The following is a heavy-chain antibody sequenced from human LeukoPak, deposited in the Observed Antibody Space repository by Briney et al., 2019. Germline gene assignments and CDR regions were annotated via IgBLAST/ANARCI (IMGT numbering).Heavy chain of an antibody. Sequence: GGSLRLSCAASGFTVSSNYMSWVRQAPGKGLEWVSVIYSGGSTYYADSVKGRFTISRDNSKNTLYLQMNSLRADDTAVYYCARDGYYDSSGYYYSDYWGQGTLVTVSS. D-gene: IGHD3-22*01. CDR2: IYSGGST. CDR1: GFTVSSNY. V-gene: IGHV3-53*01. J-gene: IGHJ4*02. CDR3: ARDGYYDSSGYYYSDY.